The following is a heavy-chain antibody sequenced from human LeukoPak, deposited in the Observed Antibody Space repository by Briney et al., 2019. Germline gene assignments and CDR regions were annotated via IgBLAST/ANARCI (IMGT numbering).Heavy chain of an antibody. CDR3: ARDGLLDTAMEPFDY. J-gene: IGHJ4*02. CDR1: GFTFSSYS. Sequence: GGSLRLSCAASGFTFSSYSMNWVRQAPGKGLEWVSSISSSSSYIYYADSVKGRFTISRDNAKNSLYLQMNSLRAEETAVYYCARDGLLDTAMEPFDYWGQGTLVTVSS. CDR2: ISSSSSYI. V-gene: IGHV3-21*01. D-gene: IGHD5-18*01.